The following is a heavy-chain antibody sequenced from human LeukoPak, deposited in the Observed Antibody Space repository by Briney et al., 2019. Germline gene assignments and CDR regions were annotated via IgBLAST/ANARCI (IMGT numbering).Heavy chain of an antibody. D-gene: IGHD2-21*01. V-gene: IGHV3-23*01. CDR3: ASGTDSDPDFDY. J-gene: IGHJ4*02. CDR2: ISGSGGST. Sequence: PGGSLRLSCAASGFTFSSYAMSWVRQAPGKGLEWVSAISGSGGSTYYADSVKGRFTISRDNAKNSLYLQMNSLRAEDTAVYYCASGTDSDPDFDYWGQGTLVTVSS. CDR1: GFTFSSYA.